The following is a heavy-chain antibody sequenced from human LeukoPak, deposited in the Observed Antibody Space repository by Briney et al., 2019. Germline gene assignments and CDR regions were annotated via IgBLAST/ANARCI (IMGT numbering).Heavy chain of an antibody. CDR2: VSRGGRT. Sequence: GGSLRLSCAASGFTVSSNYMSWVRQAPGKGLEWVSVVSRGGRTNYADSVRGRFTISRDNSKNTMYLQMNSLRAEDTALYYCRICGGDCSLIDSWGQGTLVTVSS. J-gene: IGHJ4*02. D-gene: IGHD2-21*02. CDR3: RICGGDCSLIDS. CDR1: GFTVSSNY. V-gene: IGHV3-53*01.